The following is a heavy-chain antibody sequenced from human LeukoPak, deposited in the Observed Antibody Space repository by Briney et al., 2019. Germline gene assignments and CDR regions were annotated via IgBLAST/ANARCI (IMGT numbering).Heavy chain of an antibody. J-gene: IGHJ3*02. CDR1: GFSFSTYA. CDR2: ISYDGTTK. CDR3: AVTPEGLDI. Sequence: GGSLRLSCAASGFSFSTYAMHWVRQAPGKGLEWVADISYDGTTKYYADSVKGRFSSSRDNSKNTLDLQMNSLRAEDTAVYYCAVTPEGLDIWGQGTMVTVSS. D-gene: IGHD1-14*01. V-gene: IGHV3-30*03.